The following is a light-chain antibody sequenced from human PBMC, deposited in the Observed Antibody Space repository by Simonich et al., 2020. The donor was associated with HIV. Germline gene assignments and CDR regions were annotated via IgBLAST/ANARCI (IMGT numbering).Light chain of an antibody. CDR2: WAS. V-gene: IGKV4-1*01. CDR3: QQYYTTPLT. Sequence: DIVMTQSPDSLAVSLGERATINCKSSQSVLSSSNNKNFLTWYQHKPGQPPKRLFYWASTRESGVPDRFSGSGSGTDFTLTISSLQAEDVAVYYCQQYYTTPLTFGGGTKVEIK. CDR1: QSVLSSSNNKNF. J-gene: IGKJ4*01.